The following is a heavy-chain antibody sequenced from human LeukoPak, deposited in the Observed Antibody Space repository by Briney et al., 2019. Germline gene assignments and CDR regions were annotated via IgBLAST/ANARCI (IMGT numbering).Heavy chain of an antibody. CDR1: GYTFTNFG. V-gene: IGHV1-18*01. CDR2: ISAYNGNT. D-gene: IGHD3-22*01. CDR3: ARGLYYDSSGYPPLEY. Sequence: ASVKVSCKSSGYTFTNFGISWVRQAPGQGLEWMGRISAYNGNTNYAQKVQGRVTMTADTSTSTAYMDLRSLRSDDTAVYYCARGLYYDSSGYPPLEYWGQGTLVTVSS. J-gene: IGHJ4*02.